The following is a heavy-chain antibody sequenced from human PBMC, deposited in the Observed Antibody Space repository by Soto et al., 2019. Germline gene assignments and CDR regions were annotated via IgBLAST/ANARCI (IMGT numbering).Heavy chain of an antibody. V-gene: IGHV3-9*01. CDR2: ISWNSGSI. CDR1: GFTFEDYA. CDR3: AKDGGYDYVWGSHIDY. J-gene: IGHJ4*02. Sequence: EVQLVESGGGLVQPGRSLRLSCAASGFTFEDYAMHWVRQAPGKGLEWVSGISWNSGSIGYADSVKGRFTISRDNAKNSLYLQMNSLRAEDTALYYCAKDGGYDYVWGSHIDYWGQGTLVTVSS. D-gene: IGHD3-16*01.